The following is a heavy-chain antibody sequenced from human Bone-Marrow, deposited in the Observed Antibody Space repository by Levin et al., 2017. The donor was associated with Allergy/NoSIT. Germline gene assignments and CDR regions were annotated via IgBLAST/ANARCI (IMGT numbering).Heavy chain of an antibody. J-gene: IGHJ5*01. CDR3: VKNTTRTPWFDS. Sequence: SQTLSLTCTVSGDSINNGNNYWGWIRQPPGKGLEWIGTIYYIGTTNYNPSLKSRVTMSVDTSKNVFSLNMKSVTAADTAVYYCVKNTTRTPWFDSWGQGTLVTVSS. V-gene: IGHV4-39*01. CDR2: IYYIGTT. D-gene: IGHD2/OR15-2a*01. CDR1: GDSINNGNNY.